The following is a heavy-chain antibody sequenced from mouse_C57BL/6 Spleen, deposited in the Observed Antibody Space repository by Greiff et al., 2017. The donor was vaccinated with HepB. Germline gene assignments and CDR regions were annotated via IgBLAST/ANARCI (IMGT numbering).Heavy chain of an antibody. D-gene: IGHD4-1*01. V-gene: IGHV5-12*01. J-gene: IGHJ2*01. CDR1: GFTFSDYY. CDR3: AKLGRQGYFDY. Sequence: EVNLVESGGGLVQPGGSLKLSCAASGFTFSDYYMYWVRQTPEKRLEWVAYISNGGGSTYYPDTVKGRFTISRDNAKNTLYLQMSRLKSEDTAMYYCAKLGRQGYFDYWGQGTTLTVSS. CDR2: ISNGGGST.